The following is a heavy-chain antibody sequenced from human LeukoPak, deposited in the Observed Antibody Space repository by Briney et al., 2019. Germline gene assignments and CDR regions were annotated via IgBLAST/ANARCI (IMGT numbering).Heavy chain of an antibody. D-gene: IGHD3-22*01. CDR1: GGSISSYY. Sequence: SETLSLTCTVSGGSISSYYWSWIRQPAGKGLEWIGRIYTSGSTNYNPSLKGRVTMSVDTSKNQFSLKLSSVTAADTAVYYCARVGDSSGYYQGGYFDYWGQGTLVTVSS. CDR2: IYTSGST. J-gene: IGHJ4*02. V-gene: IGHV4-4*07. CDR3: ARVGDSSGYYQGGYFDY.